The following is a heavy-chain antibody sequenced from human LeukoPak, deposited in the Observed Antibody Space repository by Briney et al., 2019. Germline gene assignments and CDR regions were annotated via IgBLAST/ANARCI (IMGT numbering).Heavy chain of an antibody. V-gene: IGHV1-18*01. CDR3: ARDQVLGYYYDSSGYFGY. Sequence: ASVKVPCKASGYTFTSYGISWVRQAPGQGLEWMGWISAYNGNTNYAQKLQGRVTMTTDTSTSTAYMELRSLRSDDTAVYYCARDQVLGYYYDSSGYFGYWGQGTLVTVSS. CDR1: GYTFTSYG. CDR2: ISAYNGNT. D-gene: IGHD3-22*01. J-gene: IGHJ4*02.